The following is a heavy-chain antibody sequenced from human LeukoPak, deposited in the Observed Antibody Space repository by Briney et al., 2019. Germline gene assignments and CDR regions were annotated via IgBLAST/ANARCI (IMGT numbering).Heavy chain of an antibody. V-gene: IGHV3-30-3*01. CDR3: ARDGVPAAKVGNWFDP. Sequence: GRSLRLSCAASGFTFSSYAMHWVRQAPGEGLEWVAVISYDGSNKYYADSVKGRFTISRDNSKNTLYLQMNSLRAEDTAVYYCARDGVPAAKVGNWFDPWGQGTLVTVSS. D-gene: IGHD2-2*01. CDR1: GFTFSSYA. CDR2: ISYDGSNK. J-gene: IGHJ5*02.